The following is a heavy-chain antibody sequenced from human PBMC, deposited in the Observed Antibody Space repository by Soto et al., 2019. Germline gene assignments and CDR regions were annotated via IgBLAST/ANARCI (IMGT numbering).Heavy chain of an antibody. CDR3: ESDRDSLDAFDI. Sequence: QVQLQESGPGLVKPSQTLSLTCTVSGGSISSGGYYWSWIRQHPGKGLEWIGYIYYSGSTYYNPSLKSRVTISVDTSKNQCSLKLSSVTAADTAVYYCESDRDSLDAFDIWGQGTMVTVSS. CDR1: GGSISSGGYY. V-gene: IGHV4-31*03. CDR2: IYYSGST. J-gene: IGHJ3*02. D-gene: IGHD3-22*01.